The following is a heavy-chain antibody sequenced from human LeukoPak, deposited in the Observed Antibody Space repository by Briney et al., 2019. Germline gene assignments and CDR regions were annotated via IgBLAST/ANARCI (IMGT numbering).Heavy chain of an antibody. CDR1: GGSFSGYY. V-gene: IGHV4-34*01. CDR3: ARLRGYSYGHGDY. CDR2: IYYSGST. D-gene: IGHD5-18*01. J-gene: IGHJ4*02. Sequence: SETLSLTCAVYGGSFSGYYWSWIRQPPGKGLEWIGSIYYSGSTYYNPSLKSRVTISVDTSKNQFSLKLSSVTAADTAVYYCARLRGYSYGHGDYWGQGTLVTVSS.